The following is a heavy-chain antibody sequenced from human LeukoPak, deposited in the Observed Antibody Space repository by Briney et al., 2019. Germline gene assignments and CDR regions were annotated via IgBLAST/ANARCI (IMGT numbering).Heavy chain of an antibody. CDR1: GFTFSNAW. Sequence: GGSLRLSCAASGFTFSNAWMSWVRQAPGKGLEWVGRIKSKTDGGTTDYAAPVKGRFTISREDSKNTLYLQMNRLKTEDTAVYYCTTDKDIVVVVAAFDYWGQGTLVTVSS. CDR2: IKSKTDGGTT. V-gene: IGHV3-15*01. D-gene: IGHD2-15*01. CDR3: TTDKDIVVVVAAFDY. J-gene: IGHJ4*02.